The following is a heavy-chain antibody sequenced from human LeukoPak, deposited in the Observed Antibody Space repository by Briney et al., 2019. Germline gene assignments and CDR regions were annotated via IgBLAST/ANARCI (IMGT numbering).Heavy chain of an antibody. CDR3: ARTNYLDV. CDR2: VSDSGGST. Sequence: GGSLRLSCAASGFTFSNYAMSWVRQAPGKGLECVSTVSDSGGSTYYADSVEGRFTISRDNSKNTLYLHMNSLRAEDTAVYYCARTNYLDVWGRGTTVTVSS. CDR1: GFTFSNYA. V-gene: IGHV3-23*01. J-gene: IGHJ6*02. D-gene: IGHD1-7*01.